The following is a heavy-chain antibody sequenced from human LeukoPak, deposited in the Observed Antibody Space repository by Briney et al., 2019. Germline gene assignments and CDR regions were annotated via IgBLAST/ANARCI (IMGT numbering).Heavy chain of an antibody. D-gene: IGHD5-24*01. CDR3: ARDLRLQFFYYYYYMDV. CDR1: GYTFTGYY. Sequence: GASVKVSCKVSGYTFTGYYMHWVRQATGQGLEWMGWINPNSGGTNYAQKFQGRVTMTRDTSISTAYMELSRLRSDDTAVYYCARDLRLQFFYYYYYMDVWGKGTTVTVSS. V-gene: IGHV1-2*02. J-gene: IGHJ6*03. CDR2: INPNSGGT.